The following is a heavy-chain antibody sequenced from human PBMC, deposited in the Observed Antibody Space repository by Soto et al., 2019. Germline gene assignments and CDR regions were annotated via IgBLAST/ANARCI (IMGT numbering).Heavy chain of an antibody. CDR2: IYNHGQI. V-gene: IGHV3-53*01. D-gene: IGHD7-27*01. Sequence: GALMLSCGFSGFIVMRIHMMWGRQAPGKGLEGVSVIYNHGQINYVDPVKGRFTIARDNSKNTIYLQMNSLKVEDTAGYYCVSVNGDERHWGQRALVTVSS. CDR3: VSVNGDERH. J-gene: IGHJ4*02. CDR1: GFIVMRIH.